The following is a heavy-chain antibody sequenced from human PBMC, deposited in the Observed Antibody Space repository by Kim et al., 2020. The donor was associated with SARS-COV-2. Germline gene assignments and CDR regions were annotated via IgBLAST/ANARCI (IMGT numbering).Heavy chain of an antibody. CDR3: ARDTAGYYLGGRVGY. Sequence: DSVKGRLTISRDNAKNSLYLQMNSLRAEDTAVYYCARDTAGYYLGGRVGYWGQGALVTVSS. V-gene: IGHV3-21*01. J-gene: IGHJ4*02. D-gene: IGHD3-9*01.